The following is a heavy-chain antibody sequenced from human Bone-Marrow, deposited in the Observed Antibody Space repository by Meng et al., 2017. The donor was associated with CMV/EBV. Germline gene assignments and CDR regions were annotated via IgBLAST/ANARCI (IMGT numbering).Heavy chain of an antibody. V-gene: IGHV5-51*01. CDR3: AGPPDY. CDR2: IYPGDSDT. CDR1: GYSFTSYW. J-gene: IGHJ4*02. Sequence: KVSCKGSGYSFTSYWIGWVRQMPGKGLEWMGIIYPGDSDTKYSPSFQGQVTISADTSIRTANLQWCSLKASDTAIYYCAGPPDYWGQGTLVTVSS.